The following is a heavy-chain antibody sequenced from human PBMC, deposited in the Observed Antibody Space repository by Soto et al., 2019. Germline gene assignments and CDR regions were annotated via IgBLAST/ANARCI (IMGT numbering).Heavy chain of an antibody. CDR1: GFTFISYA. J-gene: IGHJ2*01. Sequence: EVQLLESGGGLVQPGGSLRLSCEGSGFTFISYAMNWVRQAPGKGLEWVSAVSGGGETTFYADSVKGRFTISRDNSKNTVTLQINSLGVDDTAVYYCARKVPGSTSRPIYWYFDRWGRGTLVTVSS. D-gene: IGHD3-10*01. V-gene: IGHV3-23*01. CDR3: ARKVPGSTSRPIYWYFDR. CDR2: VSGGGETT.